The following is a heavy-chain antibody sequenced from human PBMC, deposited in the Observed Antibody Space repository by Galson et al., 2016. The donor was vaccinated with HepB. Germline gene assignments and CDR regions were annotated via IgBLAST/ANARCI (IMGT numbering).Heavy chain of an antibody. J-gene: IGHJ2*01. CDR3: AIGLGTEFASGYFDL. CDR2: IYHSGST. D-gene: IGHD7-27*01. Sequence: LSLTCAVSGGSIRSNNWWSWVRQPPGKGLEWIGEIYHSGSTNYNPSLKIRVTISVDKSKNQFSLRLTSVTAADTAVYYCAIGLGTEFASGYFDLWGRATLVPVPS. V-gene: IGHV4-4*02. CDR1: GGSIRSNNW.